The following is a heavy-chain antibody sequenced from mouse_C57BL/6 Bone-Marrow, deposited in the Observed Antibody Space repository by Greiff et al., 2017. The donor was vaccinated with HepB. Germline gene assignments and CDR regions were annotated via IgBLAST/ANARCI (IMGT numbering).Heavy chain of an antibody. J-gene: IGHJ1*03. V-gene: IGHV5-15*01. CDR2: ISNLAYSI. D-gene: IGHD1-1*01. Sequence: DVMLVESGGGLVQPGGSLKLSCAASGFTFSDYGMAWVRQAPRKGPEWVAFISNLAYSIYYADTVTGRFTISRENAKNTLYLEMSSLTSEDTAMYYCGRNPIYEYFDVWGTGTTVTVSS. CDR3: GRNPIYEYFDV. CDR1: GFTFSDYG.